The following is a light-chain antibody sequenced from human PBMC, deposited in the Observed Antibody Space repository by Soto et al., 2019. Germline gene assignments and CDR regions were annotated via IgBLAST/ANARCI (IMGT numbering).Light chain of an antibody. V-gene: IGKV3-20*01. CDR1: QSVGSDY. CDR3: QQYGRSPT. CDR2: GAS. Sequence: EIVLTQSPGTLSLSPWERATLSCRASQSVGSDYLAWYQQKPGQAPRILIFGASGRATGIPDRFSGSGSATDFTLTISRLEPEDFAVYYCQQYGRSPTFGQGTRLEIK. J-gene: IGKJ5*01.